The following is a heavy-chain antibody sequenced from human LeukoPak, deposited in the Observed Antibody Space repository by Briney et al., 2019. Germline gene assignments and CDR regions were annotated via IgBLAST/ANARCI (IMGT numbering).Heavy chain of an antibody. CDR2: MNPNSGNT. V-gene: IGHV1-8*01. CDR3: ARFPYYDFWSGYSDSYGMDV. CDR1: GYTFTSYD. J-gene: IGHJ6*02. Sequence: ASVKVSCKASGYTFTSYDINWVRQATGQGLEWMGWMNPNSGNTGYAQKFQGRVTMTSNTSISTAYMELSSLRSEDTAVYYCARFPYYDFWSGYSDSYGMDVWGQGTTVTVSS. D-gene: IGHD3-3*01.